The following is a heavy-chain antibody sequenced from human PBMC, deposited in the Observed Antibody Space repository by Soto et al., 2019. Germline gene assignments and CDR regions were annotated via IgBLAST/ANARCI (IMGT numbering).Heavy chain of an antibody. Sequence: ASETLSLTCTVSVGSMSSGDYYWSWILQPPGKGLEWIGFIYYSGSTYYNPSLKSRVTISVDTSKNQFSLKLSSVTAADTAVYYCARSQYYYDSSGYYLNWFDPWGQGTLVTVSS. J-gene: IGHJ5*02. CDR2: IYYSGST. CDR3: ARSQYYYDSSGYYLNWFDP. CDR1: VGSMSSGDYY. D-gene: IGHD3-22*01. V-gene: IGHV4-30-4*01.